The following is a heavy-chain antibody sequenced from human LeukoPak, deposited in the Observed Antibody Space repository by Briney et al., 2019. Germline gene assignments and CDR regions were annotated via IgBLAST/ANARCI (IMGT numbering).Heavy chain of an antibody. V-gene: IGHV3-23*01. D-gene: IGHD3-22*01. Sequence: PGGSLRLSCAASGFTFSSDAMSWVRQAPGKGLEWVSAISGGGGSTYYAASVRGRFTISRDNSKNTLYLQMNRLRAEDTAVYYCANTEDYYDSSGSTPYYFDYWGQGTLVTVSS. CDR2: ISGGGGST. CDR1: GFTFSSDA. J-gene: IGHJ4*02. CDR3: ANTEDYYDSSGSTPYYFDY.